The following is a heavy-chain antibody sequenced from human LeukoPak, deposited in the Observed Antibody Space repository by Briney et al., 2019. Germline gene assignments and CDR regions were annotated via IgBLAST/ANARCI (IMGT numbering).Heavy chain of an antibody. CDR2: IIPILGIA. V-gene: IGHV1-69*04. CDR3: ARDPSGMDV. CDR1: GGTFSSYA. J-gene: IGHJ6*02. Sequence: ASVKVSCKASGGTFSSYAISWVRQAPGQGLEWMGRIIPILGIANYAQKFQGRVTITADKSTSTAYMELSSLRSEDTAVHYCARDPSGMDVWGQGTTVTVSS.